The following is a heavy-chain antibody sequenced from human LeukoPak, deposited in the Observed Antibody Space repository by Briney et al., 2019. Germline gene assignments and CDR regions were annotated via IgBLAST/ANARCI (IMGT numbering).Heavy chain of an antibody. Sequence: GGTLRLSCAASGFTFSSYGMSWVRQAPGKGLEWVSGMSGSGGNTYYADSVKGRFTISRDNSKNTLYLQMNSLRAEDTAVYCCARGPSGYHNTGGQGTLVTVSS. CDR2: MSGSGGNT. D-gene: IGHD5-12*01. V-gene: IGHV3-23*01. CDR1: GFTFSSYG. J-gene: IGHJ4*02. CDR3: ARGPSGYHNT.